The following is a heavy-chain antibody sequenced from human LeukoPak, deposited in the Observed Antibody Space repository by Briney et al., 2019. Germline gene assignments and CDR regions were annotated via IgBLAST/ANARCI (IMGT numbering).Heavy chain of an antibody. D-gene: IGHD5-12*01. V-gene: IGHV3-9*01. Sequence: GGSLRLSCAASGFTFDDYAMHWVRQAPGKGLEWVSGISWNSGSIGYADSVKGRFTISRDNAKNSLYLQMNSLRAEDTAVYYCAGGHIVATISDAFDIWGQGTMVTVSS. CDR2: ISWNSGSI. CDR1: GFTFDDYA. J-gene: IGHJ3*02. CDR3: AGGHIVATISDAFDI.